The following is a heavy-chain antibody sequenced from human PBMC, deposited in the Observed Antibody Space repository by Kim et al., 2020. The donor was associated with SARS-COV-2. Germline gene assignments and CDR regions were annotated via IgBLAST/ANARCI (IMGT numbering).Heavy chain of an antibody. CDR3: ARGITMVRGVISPWYYYGMDV. D-gene: IGHD3-10*01. Sequence: SETLSLTCAVYGESFSGYYWSWIRQHPGKELEWIGEINHSGSTNYNQSLHSRVTISVDTYKNHFSLQLSTVTAADTAVYYCARGITMVRGVISPWYYYGMDVWGQGNTVIVSS. CDR1: GESFSGYY. V-gene: IGHV4-34*01. J-gene: IGHJ6*02. CDR2: INHSGST.